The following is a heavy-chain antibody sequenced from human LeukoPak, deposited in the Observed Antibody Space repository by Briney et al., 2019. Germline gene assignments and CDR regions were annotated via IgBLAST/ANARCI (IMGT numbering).Heavy chain of an antibody. CDR1: GGSFSGYY. V-gene: IGHV4-34*01. CDR3: TRLLDNDSSGYPDTFDM. D-gene: IGHD3-22*01. J-gene: IGHJ3*02. CDR2: INHSGST. Sequence: SETLSLTCAVYGGSFSGYYWSWIRQPPGKGLEWIGEINHSGSTNYNPSLKSRVTISVDTSKNHFSLKLTSVTAADTAVYYCTRLLDNDSSGYPDTFDMWGQGTMVTVSS.